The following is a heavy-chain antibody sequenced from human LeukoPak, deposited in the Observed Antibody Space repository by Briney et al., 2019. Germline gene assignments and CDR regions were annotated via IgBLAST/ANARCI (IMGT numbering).Heavy chain of an antibody. Sequence: GSLRLSCASSEFTVSSNYMSWVRQAPGKGLDGVAVIYNGGSTYYAESAKDRFTISRDNSKNTLYLQMTTLRAEDTAVYYCARSIPLDPWGAFDIWGQGAMVTVSS. V-gene: IGHV3-66*01. D-gene: IGHD7-27*01. CDR2: IYNGGST. CDR3: ARSIPLDPWGAFDI. CDR1: EFTVSSNY. J-gene: IGHJ3*02.